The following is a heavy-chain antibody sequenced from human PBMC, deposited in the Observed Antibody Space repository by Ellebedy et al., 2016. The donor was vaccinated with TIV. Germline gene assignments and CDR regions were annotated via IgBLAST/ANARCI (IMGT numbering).Heavy chain of an antibody. Sequence: GESLKISCEGSGYNFPHYWIAWVRQMPGKGLEWMGSIYPGYSDTRYSQSLQGQASISVDESTGTAYLQWSSLKAADTATYYCARAATGEKYSQFGLDVWGQGTTVTVSS. V-gene: IGHV5-51*01. CDR3: ARAATGEKYSQFGLDV. D-gene: IGHD6-25*01. CDR1: GYNFPHYW. CDR2: IYPGYSDT. J-gene: IGHJ6*02.